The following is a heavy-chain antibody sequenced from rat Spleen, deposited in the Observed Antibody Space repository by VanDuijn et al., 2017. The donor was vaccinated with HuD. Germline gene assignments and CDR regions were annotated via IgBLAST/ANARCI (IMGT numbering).Heavy chain of an antibody. J-gene: IGHJ2*01. V-gene: IGHV5-7*01. CDR2: ISYDGSST. CDR3: ARHNSGYGVFDY. Sequence: EVQLVESGGGPVEPGRSLRLSCAASGFTFSSFPMAWVRQTPQKGLEWVATISYDGSSTYYRDSVKGRFTISRDNAKSTLYLQMDSLGSEDTATYYCARHNSGYGVFDYWGQGVMVTVSS. D-gene: IGHD4-3*01. CDR1: GFTFSSFP.